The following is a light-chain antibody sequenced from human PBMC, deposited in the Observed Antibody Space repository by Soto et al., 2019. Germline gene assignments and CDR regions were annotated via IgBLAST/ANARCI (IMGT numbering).Light chain of an antibody. CDR3: QQYGSSPIT. CDR2: SIS. CDR1: QSITGSY. V-gene: IGKV3-20*01. J-gene: IGKJ5*01. Sequence: EIVLTQSPGTLSLSPGERATLSCRASQSITGSYLAWYQQKPGQAPMPLIYSISNSATGIPDRFSGSGSGTDFTHTISRLEPEDFAVYYCQQYGSSPITFGQGTRLEIK.